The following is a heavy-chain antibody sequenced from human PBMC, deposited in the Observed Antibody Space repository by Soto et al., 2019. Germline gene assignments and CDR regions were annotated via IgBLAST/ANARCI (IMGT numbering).Heavy chain of an antibody. CDR3: GRQGGDVYHIDY. D-gene: IGHD3-16*01. V-gene: IGHV5-10-1*03. CDR2: IDPSDSYT. J-gene: IGHJ4*02. Sequence: EVQLEQSGGEVKKPGTSLRISCEGSGYEFTNHWINWVRQMPGKGLEWMGRIDPSDSYTNYNPSFQGHVTFLVDKSLSTAYVQWSSLKASDTAMYFCGRQGGDVYHIDYWGQGTLVTVSS. CDR1: GYEFTNHW.